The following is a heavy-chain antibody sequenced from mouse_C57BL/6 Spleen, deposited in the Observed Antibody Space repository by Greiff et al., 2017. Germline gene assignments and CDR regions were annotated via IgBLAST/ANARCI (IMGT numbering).Heavy chain of an antibody. CDR1: GSAFSSSW. D-gene: IGHD2-4*01. CDR2: IYPGDGDP. J-gene: IGHJ1*03. Sequence: VQLQQSGPELVKPGASVKISCKASGSAFSSSWMNWVKQRPGKGLEWIGRIYPGDGDPNYTGKFQGKATLTADKSSSTAYMQLSSLTSEDSAVYFCARSGIYYDYDVWYFDVWGTGTTVTVSS. CDR3: ARSGIYYDYDVWYFDV. V-gene: IGHV1-82*01.